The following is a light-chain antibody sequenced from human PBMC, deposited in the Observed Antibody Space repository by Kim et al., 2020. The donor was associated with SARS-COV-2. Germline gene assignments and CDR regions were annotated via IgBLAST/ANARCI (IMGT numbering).Light chain of an antibody. V-gene: IGLV3-19*01. CDR3: NSRDSSGNHYV. CDR1: SPRSYY. CDR2: GKN. Sequence: SSELTQDPAVSVALGQTVRITCQGDSPRSYYASWYQQKPGQAPVLVIYGKNNRPSGIPDRFSGSSSGNTASLPITGAQAEDEADYYCNSRDSSGNHYVFG. J-gene: IGLJ1*01.